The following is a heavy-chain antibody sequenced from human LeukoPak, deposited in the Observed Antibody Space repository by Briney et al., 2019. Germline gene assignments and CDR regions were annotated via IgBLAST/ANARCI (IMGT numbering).Heavy chain of an antibody. D-gene: IGHD1-26*01. CDR2: ISASGGT. J-gene: IGHJ4*02. CDR1: GFSYSSYG. Sequence: PGGSLRLSCAASGFSYSSYGMSWVRLAPGRGLEWVSAISASGGTNYADSVKGRFTISRDNAKNTVSLQMNSLRAEDTAVYYCARLNSGTYAFDYWGQGTLVTVSS. CDR3: ARLNSGTYAFDY. V-gene: IGHV3-23*01.